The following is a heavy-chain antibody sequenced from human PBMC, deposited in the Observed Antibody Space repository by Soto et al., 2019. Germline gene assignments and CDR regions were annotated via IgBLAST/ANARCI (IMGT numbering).Heavy chain of an antibody. V-gene: IGHV3-48*01. CDR3: ARANYYGSPGDSGY. Sequence: EVQLVESGGGLVQPGGSLRLSCEASGFTFSSYSMNWVRQAPGKGLEWVSYISSSSSTIYYADSVKGRFTISSDNAKNALYLQMNSLRAEDTAVYYCARANYYGSPGDSGYWGQGTLVTVSS. J-gene: IGHJ4*02. CDR1: GFTFSSYS. CDR2: ISSSSSTI. D-gene: IGHD3-10*01.